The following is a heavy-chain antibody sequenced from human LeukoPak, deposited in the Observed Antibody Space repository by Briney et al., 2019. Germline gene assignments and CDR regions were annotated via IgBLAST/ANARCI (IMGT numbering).Heavy chain of an antibody. CDR1: GFTFSSYG. D-gene: IGHD3-3*01. V-gene: IGHV3-30*02. CDR3: AKVIEVFGVVNPFDY. J-gene: IGHJ4*02. Sequence: VQPGRSLRLSCAASGFTFSSYGMHWVRQAPGKGLEWVAFIRYDGSNKYYADSVKGRFTISRDNSKNTLYLQMNSLRAEDTAVYYCAKVIEVFGVVNPFDYWGQGTLVTVSS. CDR2: IRYDGSNK.